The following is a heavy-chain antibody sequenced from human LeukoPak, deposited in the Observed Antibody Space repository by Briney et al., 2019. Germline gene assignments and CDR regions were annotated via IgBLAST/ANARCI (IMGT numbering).Heavy chain of an antibody. CDR2: INPSGGST. J-gene: IGHJ4*02. Sequence: ASVKVSCKASGYTFTSYYMHWVRQAPGQGLEWMGIINPSGGSTSYAQKFQGRATMTRDTSTSTVYMELSSLRSEDTAVYYCASSGGYNPPFDYWGQGTLVTVSS. D-gene: IGHD5-12*01. CDR1: GYTFTSYY. CDR3: ASSGGYNPPFDY. V-gene: IGHV1-46*03.